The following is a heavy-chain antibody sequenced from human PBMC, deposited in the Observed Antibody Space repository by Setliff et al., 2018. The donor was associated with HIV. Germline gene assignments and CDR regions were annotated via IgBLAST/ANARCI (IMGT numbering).Heavy chain of an antibody. J-gene: IGHJ4*02. CDR3: ARRASKASLDY. CDR2: IYPGDSDT. V-gene: IGHV5-51*01. Sequence: GESPKIPCKGSGYTFTSYWIGWVRQMPGKGLEWMGIIYPGDSDTRYSPSFQGRVTISADKSINTAYLQWSSLQASDTAMYYCARRASKASLDYWGQGTLVTVSS. CDR1: GYTFTSYW.